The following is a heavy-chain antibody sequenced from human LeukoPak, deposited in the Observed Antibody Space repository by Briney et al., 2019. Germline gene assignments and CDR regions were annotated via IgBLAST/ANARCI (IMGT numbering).Heavy chain of an antibody. Sequence: PGGSLRLSCAASGFTFSSYAMSWVRQAPGKGLEWVSAISGSGGSTYYADSVKGRFTISRDNSKNTLYLQMNSLRAEDTAVYYCAKDRPLWFGDQLRSFDYWGQGTLVTVS. D-gene: IGHD3-10*01. CDR2: ISGSGGST. V-gene: IGHV3-23*01. CDR3: AKDRPLWFGDQLRSFDY. J-gene: IGHJ4*02. CDR1: GFTFSSYA.